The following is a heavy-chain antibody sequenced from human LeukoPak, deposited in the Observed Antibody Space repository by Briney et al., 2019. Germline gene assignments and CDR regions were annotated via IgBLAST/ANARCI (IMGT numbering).Heavy chain of an antibody. CDR3: AREYCSSTSCYGWFDP. CDR1: GGSFSGYY. Sequence: SETLSLTCTVSGGSFSGYYWGWIRQPPGRGLEWIGEINHSGRTNYNPSLKSRVTISVDTSKNQFSLKLSSVTAADTAVYYCAREYCSSTSCYGWFDPWGQGTLVTVSS. CDR2: INHSGRT. V-gene: IGHV4-34*01. J-gene: IGHJ5*02. D-gene: IGHD2-2*01.